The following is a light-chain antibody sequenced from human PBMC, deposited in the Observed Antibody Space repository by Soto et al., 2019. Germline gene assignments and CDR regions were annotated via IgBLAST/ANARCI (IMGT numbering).Light chain of an antibody. CDR3: QQFRSFPIT. CDR1: QNISFW. CDR2: FAS. Sequence: DIQMTQSPSSLSASVGDRVTITCRASQNISFWLAWYQQKSGKAPKSLIYFASTLQSGVPSRFSASGSGTDFTLTISSLQPEDFATYYCQQFRSFPITFGQGTRLEIK. V-gene: IGKV1D-16*01. J-gene: IGKJ5*01.